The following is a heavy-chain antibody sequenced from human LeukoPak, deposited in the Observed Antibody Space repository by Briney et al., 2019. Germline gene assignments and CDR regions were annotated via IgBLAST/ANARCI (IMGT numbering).Heavy chain of an antibody. J-gene: IGHJ6*04. Sequence: PGGSLRLSCAASGFTFSDYYMSWIRQAPGKGLEWVSYISSSSSYTNYADSVEGRFTISRDNAKNSLYLQMNSLRAEDTAVYYCARDSVVVPAAIPLPYYYYGMDVWGKGTTVTVSS. D-gene: IGHD2-2*01. CDR2: ISSSSSYT. CDR1: GFTFSDYY. V-gene: IGHV3-11*06. CDR3: ARDSVVVPAAIPLPYYYYGMDV.